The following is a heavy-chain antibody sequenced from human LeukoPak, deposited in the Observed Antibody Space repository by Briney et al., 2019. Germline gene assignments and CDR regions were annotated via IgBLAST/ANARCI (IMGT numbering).Heavy chain of an antibody. V-gene: IGHV3-30*18. J-gene: IGHJ4*02. Sequence: GGSLRLSCAASGFTFSSYGMHWVRQAPGKGLEWVAVISYDGSNKYYADSVKGRFTISRDNSENTLYLQMNSLRTDDTAVYHCAKDTYGDYSLEFWGQGTLVTVSS. CDR2: ISYDGSNK. CDR3: AKDTYGDYSLEF. D-gene: IGHD4-17*01. CDR1: GFTFSSYG.